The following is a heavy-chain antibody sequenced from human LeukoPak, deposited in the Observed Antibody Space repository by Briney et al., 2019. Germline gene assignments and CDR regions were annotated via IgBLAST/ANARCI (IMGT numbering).Heavy chain of an antibody. D-gene: IGHD6-19*01. J-gene: IGHJ4*02. V-gene: IGHV3-9*03. Sequence: GRSLRLSCAASGFTFDDYAMHWVRQAPGKGLEWVSGISWNSGSIGYADSVKGRFTISRDNAKNSLYLQMNSLRAEDMALYYCARDRRGGSGWYYFDSWGQGTLVTVSS. CDR3: ARDRRGGSGWYYFDS. CDR2: ISWNSGSI. CDR1: GFTFDDYA.